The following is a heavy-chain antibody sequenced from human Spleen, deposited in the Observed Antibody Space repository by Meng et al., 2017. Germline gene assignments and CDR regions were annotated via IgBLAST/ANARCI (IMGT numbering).Heavy chain of an antibody. D-gene: IGHD3-10*01. Sequence: GESLKISCAASGFTFTTYGMHWVRQAPGKGLEWVAVIWFDGSDKYYADSVKGRFTISRDNSKNTLYLQMNSLRAEDTAVYYCAGTGAWGQGTLVTVSS. CDR2: IWFDGSDK. J-gene: IGHJ5*02. CDR3: AGTGA. CDR1: GFTFTTYG. V-gene: IGHV3-33*01.